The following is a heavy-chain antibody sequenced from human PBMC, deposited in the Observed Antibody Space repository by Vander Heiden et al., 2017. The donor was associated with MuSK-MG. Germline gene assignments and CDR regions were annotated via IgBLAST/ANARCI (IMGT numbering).Heavy chain of an antibody. CDR3: AREWWGSSSPGYFDY. CDR1: GFPFSSYG. V-gene: IGHV3-33*01. J-gene: IGHJ4*02. D-gene: IGHD6-6*01. CDR2: IWYDGSNK. Sequence: QVQLVESGGGVVQPGRSLRLSCAASGFPFSSYGMHWVRQAPGKGLEWVAVIWYDGSNKYYADSVKGRFTISRDNSKNTLYLQMNSLRAEDTAVYYCAREWWGSSSPGYFDYWGQGTLVTVSS.